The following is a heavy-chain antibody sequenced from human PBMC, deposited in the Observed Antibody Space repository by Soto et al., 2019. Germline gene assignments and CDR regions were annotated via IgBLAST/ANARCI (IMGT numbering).Heavy chain of an antibody. V-gene: IGHV3-9*01. D-gene: IGHD3-16*01. J-gene: IGHJ1*01. Sequence: EVQLVESGGGLEQPGRSLRLSCTVSGFIFEDFAMHWVRQAPGQGLEWVSGINWNGVNKGYAESVLGRFTISRDNAKKSLYLDMNYLRPEDTALYFCAKDVDRLGELWGYFQIWGQGTLVTVSS. CDR3: AKDVDRLGELWGYFQI. CDR1: GFIFEDFA. CDR2: INWNGVNK.